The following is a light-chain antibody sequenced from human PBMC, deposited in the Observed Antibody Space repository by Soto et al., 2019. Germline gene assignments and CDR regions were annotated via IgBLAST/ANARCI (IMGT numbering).Light chain of an antibody. CDR2: DVS. CDR3: SSYTTSTTRV. J-gene: IGLJ2*01. Sequence: QSVLTQPASVSGSPGQSITISCTGTSSDVGGYNYVSWYQQHPGKAPKLMIYDVSNRPSGVSNRFSGSKSGNTASLTISGLQAEVEADYYCSSYTTSTTRVFGGGTKLTVL. V-gene: IGLV2-14*01. CDR1: SSDVGGYNY.